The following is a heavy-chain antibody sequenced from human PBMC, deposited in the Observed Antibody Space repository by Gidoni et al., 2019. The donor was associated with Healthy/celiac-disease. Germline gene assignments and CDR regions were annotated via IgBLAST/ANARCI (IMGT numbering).Heavy chain of an antibody. D-gene: IGHD4-17*01. Sequence: QVQLPESGPGLVKPSQTLSLTCTVSGGSISSGSYYWSWIRQPAGKGLEWIGRIYTSGSTNYNPSLKSRVTISVDTSKNQFSLKLSSVTAADTAVYYCARGDYGGNGYYFDYWGQGTLVTVSS. CDR3: ARGDYGGNGYYFDY. J-gene: IGHJ4*02. V-gene: IGHV4-61*02. CDR2: IYTSGST. CDR1: GGSISSGSYY.